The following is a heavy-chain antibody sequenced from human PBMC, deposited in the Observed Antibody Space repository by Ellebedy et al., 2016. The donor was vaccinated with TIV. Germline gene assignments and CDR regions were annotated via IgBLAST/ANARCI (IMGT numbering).Heavy chain of an antibody. V-gene: IGHV4-39*07. CDR2: ITYSGNT. J-gene: IGHJ4*02. Sequence: SETLSLTCAVSGDSISSNYHWRWFRQSPGKGLEWIGTITYSGNTYYNPSLKSRVTMSVDTSKNQFSLKLSSLTAADTAVYYCARDVAVFGGWYFDYWGQGSLVTVSS. CDR1: GDSISSNYH. CDR3: ARDVAVFGGWYFDY. D-gene: IGHD6-19*01.